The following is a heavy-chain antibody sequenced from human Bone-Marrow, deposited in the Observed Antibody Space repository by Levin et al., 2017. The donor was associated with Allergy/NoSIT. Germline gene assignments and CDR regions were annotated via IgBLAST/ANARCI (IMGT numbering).Heavy chain of an antibody. CDR1: GGPISNYY. CDR3: VKVADWCTGGTCRYLDV. D-gene: IGHD2-8*02. Sequence: PSETLSLTCTVAGGPISNYYWGWIRQPPGKGLEWIGYTGSTNYNPSLKSRVTISVDKSRGQFSLRLTSVTATDTAVYYCVKVADWCTGGTCRYLDVWGRGTLVTVSS. CDR2: TGST. V-gene: IGHV4-4*08. J-gene: IGHJ2*01.